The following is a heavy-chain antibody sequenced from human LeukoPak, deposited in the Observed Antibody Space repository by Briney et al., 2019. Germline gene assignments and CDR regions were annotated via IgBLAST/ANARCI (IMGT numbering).Heavy chain of an antibody. CDR3: ARSPICSSTSCPTTNWFDP. CDR2: ISPSGGST. D-gene: IGHD2-2*01. V-gene: IGHV1-46*01. J-gene: IGHJ5*02. Sequence: ASVKVSCKASGYTFTSYYMHWVRQAPGQGLEWMGIISPSGGSTSYAQKFQGRVTMTRDMSTSTVYMELSSLRSEDTAVYYCARSPICSSTSCPTTNWFDPWGQGTLVTVSS. CDR1: GYTFTSYY.